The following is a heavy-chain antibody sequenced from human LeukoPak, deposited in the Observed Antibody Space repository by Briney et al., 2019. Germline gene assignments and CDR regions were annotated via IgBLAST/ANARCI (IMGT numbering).Heavy chain of an antibody. CDR1: GFTFRSYL. CDR3: AKGEDPEHFCDY. V-gene: IGHV3-7*03. J-gene: IGHJ4*02. D-gene: IGHD3-3*02. CDR2: IKQDGSEK. Sequence: GGSLRLSCAASGFTFRSYLMSWVRQAPGKGLEWVANIKQDGSEKDYVDSVKGRFIISRDNAKNSLYLQMNSLRAEDTAVYYCAKGEDPEHFCDYWGQGTLVTVSS.